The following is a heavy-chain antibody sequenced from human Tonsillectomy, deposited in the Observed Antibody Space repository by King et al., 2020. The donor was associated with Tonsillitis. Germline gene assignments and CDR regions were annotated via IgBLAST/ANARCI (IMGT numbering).Heavy chain of an antibody. CDR3: ATPNLGNY. J-gene: IGHJ4*02. V-gene: IGHV4-30-4*01. CDR2: IYYSGNT. CDR1: GGSISSGDYY. Sequence: QLQESGPGLVKPSQTLSLTCTVSGGSISSGDYYWRWIRQPPGKGLEWIGYIYYSGNTYYNPSLKSRVTISVDTSKNQFSLKLSSVTAADTAVYYCATPNLGNYWGQGTLVTVSS. D-gene: IGHD7-27*01.